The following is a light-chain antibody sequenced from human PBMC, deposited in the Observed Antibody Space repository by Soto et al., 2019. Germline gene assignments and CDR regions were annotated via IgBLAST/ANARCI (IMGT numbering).Light chain of an antibody. V-gene: IGKV1-12*01. J-gene: IGKJ1*01. CDR3: LQVKNFPRT. Sequence: DIQMTQSPSSVSASVGDRVNITCRASQDINNRVAWFQQRPGRAPKYLIQSASTLQSGFPSRFSATGSGTDFTLTIYSLQPEDFATYYCLQVKNFPRTFGQGTKLEIK. CDR2: SAS. CDR1: QDINNR.